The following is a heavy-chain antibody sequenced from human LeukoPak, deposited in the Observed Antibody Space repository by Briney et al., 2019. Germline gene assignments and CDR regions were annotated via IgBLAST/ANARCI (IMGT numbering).Heavy chain of an antibody. J-gene: IGHJ4*02. CDR1: GGSISSYY. D-gene: IGHD4-17*01. CDR2: IYYSGST. Sequence: SKTLSLTCTVSGGSISSYYWSWIRQPPGKGLEWIGYIYYSGSTNYNPSLKSRVTISVDASKNQFSLKLSSVTAADTAVYYCARGDYGDPWDYWGQGTLVTVSS. CDR3: ARGDYGDPWDY. V-gene: IGHV4-59*01.